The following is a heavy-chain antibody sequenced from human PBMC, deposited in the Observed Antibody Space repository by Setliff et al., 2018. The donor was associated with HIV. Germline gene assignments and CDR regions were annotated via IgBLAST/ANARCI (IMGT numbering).Heavy chain of an antibody. D-gene: IGHD3-22*01. Sequence: LRLSCTGSGFTFSRYWMSWVRRAPGKGLEWVANIGQDGSEKYYVDSVKGRFSISRDNAKRSLYLQMNSLRPEDTAVYYCAKVPPDRSGYSIFDYWGQGSLVTVSS. CDR1: GFTFSRYW. J-gene: IGHJ4*02. CDR3: AKVPPDRSGYSIFDY. V-gene: IGHV3-7*03. CDR2: IGQDGSEK.